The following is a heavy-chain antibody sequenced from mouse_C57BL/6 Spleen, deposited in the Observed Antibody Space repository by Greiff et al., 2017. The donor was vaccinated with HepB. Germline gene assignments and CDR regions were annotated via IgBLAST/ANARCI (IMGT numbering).Heavy chain of an antibody. V-gene: IGHV6-6*01. D-gene: IGHD1-2*01. CDR3: TRTHYYDRYFDV. J-gene: IGHJ1*03. CDR2: IRNKANNHAT. CDR1: GFTFSDAW. Sequence: EVQGVESGGGLVQPGGSMKLSCAASGFTFSDAWMDWVRQSPEKGLEWVAEIRNKANNHATYYAESVKGRFTISRDDSKSSVYLQMNSLRAEDTGIYYCTRTHYYDRYFDVWGTGTTVTVSS.